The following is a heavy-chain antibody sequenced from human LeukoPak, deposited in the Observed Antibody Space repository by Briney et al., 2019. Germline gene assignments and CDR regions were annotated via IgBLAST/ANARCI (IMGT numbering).Heavy chain of an antibody. CDR3: ASGLTDYYGSGSPFDY. CDR2: IIPIFGTA. D-gene: IGHD3-10*01. V-gene: IGHV1-69*13. CDR1: GGTFSSYA. J-gene: IGHJ4*02. Sequence: SVKVSCKASGGTFSSYAISWVRQAPGQGLEWMGGIIPIFGTASYAQKFQGRVTITADESTSTAYMELSSLRSEDTAVYYCASGLTDYYGSGSPFDYWGQGTLVTVSS.